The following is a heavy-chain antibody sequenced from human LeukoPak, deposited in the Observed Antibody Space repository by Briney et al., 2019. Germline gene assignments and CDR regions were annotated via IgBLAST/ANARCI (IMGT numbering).Heavy chain of an antibody. D-gene: IGHD3-9*01. Sequence: SETLSLTCTVSGGSLSSGSYYWSRLRQPAGTGLEWIGRIYTSGSTNYNPSLKRRVTISVDTYKNQCSLKLSSVTGAETAVYYCARGGTYYDILTGYYPTGMDVWGQGTTVTVCS. J-gene: IGHJ6*02. CDR1: GGSLSSGSYY. CDR2: IYTSGST. V-gene: IGHV4-61*02. CDR3: ARGGTYYDILTGYYPTGMDV.